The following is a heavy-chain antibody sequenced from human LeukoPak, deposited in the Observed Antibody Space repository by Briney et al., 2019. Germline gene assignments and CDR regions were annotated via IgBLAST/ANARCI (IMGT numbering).Heavy chain of an antibody. D-gene: IGHD6-13*01. J-gene: IGHJ4*02. Sequence: PSETLSLTCTVSGGSISSYYWSWIRQPPGKGLEWIGYIYYSGSTNYNPSLKSRVTIPVDTSKNQFSLKLSSVTAADTAVYYCARAAAGPFDYWGQGTLVTVSS. V-gene: IGHV4-59*01. CDR1: GGSISSYY. CDR2: IYYSGST. CDR3: ARAAAGPFDY.